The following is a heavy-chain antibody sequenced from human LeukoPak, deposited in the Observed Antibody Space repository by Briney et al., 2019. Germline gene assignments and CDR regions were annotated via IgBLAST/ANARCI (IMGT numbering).Heavy chain of an antibody. Sequence: ASVKVSCKASGYTFTSYDINWVRQATGQGLEWMGWMNPNSGNTGYAQKFQGRVTMTRNTSISTAYMELSSLRSEDTAVYYCARGRGSVLRYFDWLYYFDYWGQGTLDTVSS. J-gene: IGHJ4*02. CDR2: MNPNSGNT. V-gene: IGHV1-8*01. CDR3: ARGRGSVLRYFDWLYYFDY. CDR1: GYTFTSYD. D-gene: IGHD3-9*01.